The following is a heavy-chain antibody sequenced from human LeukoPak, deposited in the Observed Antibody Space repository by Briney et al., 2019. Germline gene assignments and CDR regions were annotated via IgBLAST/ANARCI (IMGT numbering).Heavy chain of an antibody. J-gene: IGHJ4*02. V-gene: IGHV4-59*01. CDR1: RGSISSYY. D-gene: IGHD3-3*01. CDR3: ARGRITIFGVVTPHFDY. Sequence: SETLSLTCTVPRGSISSYYWTRIRQPPGKGLEWIGYIYNSGSTNYNPSLKSRVTISVDTSKNQFSLKLSSVTAADTAVYYCARGRITIFGVVTPHFDYWGQGTLVTVSS. CDR2: IYNSGST.